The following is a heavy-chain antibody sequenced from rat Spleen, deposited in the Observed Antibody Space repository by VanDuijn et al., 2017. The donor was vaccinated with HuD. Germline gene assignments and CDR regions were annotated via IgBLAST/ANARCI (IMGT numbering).Heavy chain of an antibody. J-gene: IGHJ4*01. D-gene: IGHD1-3*01. CDR1: FYSITSSYG. Sequence: EVQLQESGPGLVKPSQSLSLTCSVTFYSITSSYGWSWIRKFPGNKLEWMGYINSAGSTNYNPSLRSRISITRDTSKNQFFLQVNSVTTEDTATYYCAKTTVAYYYIMDAWGQGASVTVSS. V-gene: IGHV3-3*01. CDR2: INSAGST. CDR3: AKTTVAYYYIMDA.